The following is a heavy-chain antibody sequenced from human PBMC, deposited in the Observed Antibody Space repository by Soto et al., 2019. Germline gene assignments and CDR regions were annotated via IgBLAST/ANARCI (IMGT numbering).Heavy chain of an antibody. CDR1: GGSISNYY. J-gene: IGHJ4*02. CDR3: ARQRRDFDY. Sequence: SETLSLTCTVSGGSISNYYWSWIRQPPGKGLQWIGYIFSSGSTNYNPSLKSRVTISVDTSKNQFSLNLSSVTAADTAVYYCARQRRDFDYWGQGSLVTAPQ. V-gene: IGHV4-59*08. CDR2: IFSSGST.